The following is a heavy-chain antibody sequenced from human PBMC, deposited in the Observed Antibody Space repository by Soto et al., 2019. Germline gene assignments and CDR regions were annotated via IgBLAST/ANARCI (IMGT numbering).Heavy chain of an antibody. CDR3: AKVVLDGTTFRTWFDP. CDR2: FDPEDGET. D-gene: IGHD1-7*01. V-gene: IGHV1-24*01. J-gene: IGHJ5*02. Sequence: ASVKVSCKVSGYTLTELSMHWVRQAPGKGLEWMGGFDPEDGETIYAQKFQGRVTMTEDTSTDTAYMELSSLRSEDTAVYYCAKVVLDGTTFRTWFDPWGQGTLVTVSS. CDR1: GYTLTELS.